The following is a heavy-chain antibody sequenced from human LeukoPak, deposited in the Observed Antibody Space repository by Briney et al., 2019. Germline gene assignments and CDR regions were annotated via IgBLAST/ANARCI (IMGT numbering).Heavy chain of an antibody. V-gene: IGHV4-4*07. CDR3: ARGRGGYCSGGSCPGGWRYFDY. CDR2: IYMSGST. J-gene: IGHJ4*02. Sequence: SETLSLTCTVSGGSISSYYWSWIRQPAGKGLEWIGRIYMSGSTNYNSSLKSRVNMSVDTSKNQFSLKLSSVTAADTAVYYCARGRGGYCSGGSCPGGWRYFDYWGQGTLVTVSS. CDR1: GGSISSYY. D-gene: IGHD2-15*01.